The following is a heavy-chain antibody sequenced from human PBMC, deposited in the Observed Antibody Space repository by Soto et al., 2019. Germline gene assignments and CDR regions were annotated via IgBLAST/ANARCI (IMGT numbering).Heavy chain of an antibody. D-gene: IGHD3-3*01. J-gene: IGHJ6*02. V-gene: IGHV1-18*01. CDR2: ISAYNGNT. Sequence: QVQLVQSGAEVKKPGASVKVSCKASGYTFTSYGISWVRQAPGKGLEWMGRISAYNGNTNYAQKLHGRVTMTIDTSTSTAYMELRSLRSYDAAVYYCARLQDGFGVVINYSYGMDVWGQGTKVTVSS. CDR3: ARLQDGFGVVINYSYGMDV. CDR1: GYTFTSYG.